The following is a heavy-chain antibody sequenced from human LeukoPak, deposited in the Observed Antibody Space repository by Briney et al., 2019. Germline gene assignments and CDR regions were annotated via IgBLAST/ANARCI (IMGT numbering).Heavy chain of an antibody. J-gene: IGHJ4*02. CDR3: ARDGPFIAVAGTDY. CDR2: ISAYNGNT. D-gene: IGHD6-19*01. CDR1: GYTFTSYG. V-gene: IGHV1-18*01. Sequence: ASVKVSCKASGYTFTSYGISWVRQAPGQGPEWMGWISAYNGNTNYAQKLQGRVTMTTDTSTSTAYMELRSLRSDDTAVYYCARDGPFIAVAGTDYWGQGTLVTVSS.